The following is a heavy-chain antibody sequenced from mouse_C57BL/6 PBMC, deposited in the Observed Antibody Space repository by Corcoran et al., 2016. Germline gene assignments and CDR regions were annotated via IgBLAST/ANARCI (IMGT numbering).Heavy chain of an antibody. CDR3: ARKGGLVAKSNYYAMDY. V-gene: IGHV1-26*01. CDR2: INPNNGGT. J-gene: IGHJ4*01. Sequence: EVQLQQSGPELVKPGASVKISCKASGYTFTDYYMNWVKQSHGKSLEWIGDINPNNGGTSYNQKFKGKATLTVDKSSSTAYMELRSLTSEDSAVYYCARKGGLVAKSNYYAMDYWGQGTSVTVSS. D-gene: IGHD1-1*02. CDR1: GYTFTDYY.